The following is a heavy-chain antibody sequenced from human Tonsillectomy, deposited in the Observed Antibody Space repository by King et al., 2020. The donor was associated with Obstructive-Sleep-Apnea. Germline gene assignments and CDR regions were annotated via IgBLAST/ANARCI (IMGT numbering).Heavy chain of an antibody. CDR3: ARDMSSSWYLHIDY. J-gene: IGHJ4*02. CDR2: INSDGSST. Sequence: VQLVESGGGLVQPGGSLRLSCAASGFTFSSYWMHWVRQAPGKGLVWVSHINSDGSSTNYADSVKGRFTVSRDNAKNTLYLQMTSLRVEDKAVYYCARDMSSSWYLHIDYWGQGTLVTVSS. D-gene: IGHD6-13*01. CDR1: GFTFSSYW. V-gene: IGHV3-74*01.